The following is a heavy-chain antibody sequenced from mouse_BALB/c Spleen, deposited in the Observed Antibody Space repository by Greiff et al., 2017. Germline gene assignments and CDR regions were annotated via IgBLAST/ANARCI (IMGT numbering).Heavy chain of an antibody. CDR2: ISSGGGST. Sequence: EVHLVESGGGLVKPGGSLKLSCAASGFAFSSYDMSWVRQTPEKRLEWVAYISSGGGSTYYPDTVKGRFTISRDNAKNTLYLQMSSLKSEDTAMYYCARQGYGNYGIYAMDYWGQGTSVTVSS. J-gene: IGHJ4*01. D-gene: IGHD2-1*01. V-gene: IGHV5-12-1*01. CDR1: GFAFSSYD. CDR3: ARQGYGNYGIYAMDY.